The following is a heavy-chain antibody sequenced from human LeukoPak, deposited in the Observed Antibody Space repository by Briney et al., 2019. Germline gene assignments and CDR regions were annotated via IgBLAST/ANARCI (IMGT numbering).Heavy chain of an antibody. CDR2: IYYSGST. V-gene: IGHV4-39*07. CDR3: AREGRAIRGWFDP. CDR1: GGSISSSSYY. D-gene: IGHD2-2*02. J-gene: IGHJ5*02. Sequence: PSETLSLTCTVSGGSISSSSYYWGWIRQPPGKGLEWIGSIYYSGSTYYNPSLKSRVTISVDTSKNQFSLKLSSVTAADTAVYYCAREGRAIRGWFDPWGQGTLVTVSS.